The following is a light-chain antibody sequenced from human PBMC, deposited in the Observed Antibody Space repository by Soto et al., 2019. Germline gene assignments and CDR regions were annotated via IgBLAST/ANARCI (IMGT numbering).Light chain of an antibody. CDR1: QSVSTY. CDR3: QQRRSWPPTIT. CDR2: DAS. J-gene: IGKJ5*01. Sequence: EIVLTQSPGTLSLSPGEPAIFSCRASQSVSTYLAWYQQRPGQAPRLLIYDASYRATDIPPRFSGSGSGTDFTLTISSLEPEDFAVYYCQQRRSWPPTITFGQGTRLEI. V-gene: IGKV3-11*01.